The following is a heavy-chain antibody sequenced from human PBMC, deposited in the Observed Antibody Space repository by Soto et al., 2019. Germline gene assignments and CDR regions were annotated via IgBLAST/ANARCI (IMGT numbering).Heavy chain of an antibody. CDR1: GGSVSSGSNY. CDR2: IYYSGST. Sequence: SETLCLTCTVSGGSVSSGSNYWSWNRQPVGKGLVWIGNIYYSGSTNYSPSLKSRVTISVDTSKDQFSLKLSSVTAADTAVYYCARDRREQLVLGFDPWGQGTLVTVSS. D-gene: IGHD6-6*01. J-gene: IGHJ5*02. CDR3: ARDRREQLVLGFDP. V-gene: IGHV4-61*01.